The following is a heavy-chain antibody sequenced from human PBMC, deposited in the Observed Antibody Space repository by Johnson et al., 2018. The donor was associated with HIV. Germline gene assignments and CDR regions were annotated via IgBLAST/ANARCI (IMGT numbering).Heavy chain of an antibody. CDR3: AKDSHSSGWSAFDI. CDR2: IRYDGSNK. J-gene: IGHJ3*02. Sequence: VQLVESGGGVVQPRGSLRLSCAASGFTFSSYGMHWVRQAPGKGLEWVAFIRYDGSNKYYADSVKGRFTFSRDNSKNTRYLQMNSLRAEDTAVYYCAKDSHSSGWSAFDIWGQGTMVTVSS. CDR1: GFTFSSYG. D-gene: IGHD6-19*01. V-gene: IGHV3-30*02.